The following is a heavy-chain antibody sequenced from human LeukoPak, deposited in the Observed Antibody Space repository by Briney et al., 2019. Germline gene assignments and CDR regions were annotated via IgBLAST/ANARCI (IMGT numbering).Heavy chain of an antibody. CDR1: GFTFSSYG. D-gene: IGHD4-17*01. CDR2: TYSGGST. V-gene: IGHV3-53*01. J-gene: IGHJ4*02. Sequence: GGSLRLSCAASGFTFSSYGMHWVRQAPGKGLEWVSVTYSGGSTYYADSVKGRFTISRDNSKNTLYLQMNSLRAEDTAVYYCARSTGGPFDYWGQGTLVTVSS. CDR3: ARSTGGPFDY.